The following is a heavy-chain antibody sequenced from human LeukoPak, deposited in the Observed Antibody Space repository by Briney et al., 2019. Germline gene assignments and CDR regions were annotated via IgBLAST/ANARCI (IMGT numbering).Heavy chain of an antibody. CDR1: GFTFSSYS. J-gene: IGHJ4*02. CDR2: ISSSSSYM. D-gene: IGHD1-14*01. CDR3: ARGRAGYYFDY. V-gene: IGHV3-21*01. Sequence: GGSLRLSCAASGFTFSSYSMNWVRQAPGKGLEWVSSISSSSSYMYYADSVKGRFTISKDNAKNSLYLQMYSLRAEDTAVYYCARGRAGYYFDYWGEGTLVTVSS.